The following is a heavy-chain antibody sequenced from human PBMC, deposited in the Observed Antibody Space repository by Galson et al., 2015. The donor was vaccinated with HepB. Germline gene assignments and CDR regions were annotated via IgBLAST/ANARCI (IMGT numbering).Heavy chain of an antibody. Sequence: SLRLSCAASEFTFSSYAMSWVRQAPGKGLEWVSVISGGGDITYYADSVKGRFTISRDNSKNTLYLQMNSLRAGDTAVYYCAKGGYDILTGTPPPLDYWGQGTLATVSS. V-gene: IGHV3-23*01. CDR2: ISGGGDIT. D-gene: IGHD3-9*01. CDR1: EFTFSSYA. CDR3: AKGGYDILTGTPPPLDY. J-gene: IGHJ4*02.